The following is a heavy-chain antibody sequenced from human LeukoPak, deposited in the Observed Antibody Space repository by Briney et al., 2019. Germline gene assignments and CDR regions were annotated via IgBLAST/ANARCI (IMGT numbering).Heavy chain of an antibody. J-gene: IGHJ4*02. CDR1: GFTFTNYW. CDR2: INTDGSST. V-gene: IGHV3-74*01. Sequence: GGSLRLSCAASGFTFTNYWMHCVRQAPGKGLVWVSHINTDGSSTNYADSVKGRFTISRDNAKNTLYLQMNSLRAEDTAVYYCARDPGAYFDYWGQGTLVTVSS. D-gene: IGHD3-16*01. CDR3: ARDPGAYFDY.